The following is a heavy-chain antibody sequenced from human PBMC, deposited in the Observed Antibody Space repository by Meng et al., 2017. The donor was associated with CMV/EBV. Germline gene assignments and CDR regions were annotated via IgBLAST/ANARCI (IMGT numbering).Heavy chain of an antibody. J-gene: IGHJ5*02. CDR2: IYYSGST. D-gene: IGHD3-22*01. V-gene: IGHV4-39*07. Sequence: LQWQDAGPGLVKPSETLSLTCTVSGGSISSSSYYWGWIRQPPGKGLEWIGSIYYSGSTYYNPSLKSRVTISVDTSKNQFSLKLSSVTAADTAVYYCARGVVTMIVVYDPWGQGTLVTVSS. CDR1: GGSISSSSYY. CDR3: ARGVVTMIVVYDP.